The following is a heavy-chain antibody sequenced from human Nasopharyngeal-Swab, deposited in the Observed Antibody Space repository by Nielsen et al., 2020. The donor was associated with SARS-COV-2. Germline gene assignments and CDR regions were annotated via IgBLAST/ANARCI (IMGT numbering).Heavy chain of an antibody. CDR3: ARAYYYGSGSYYNGAEYFQH. V-gene: IGHV3-33*08. CDR1: GFTFSDYY. CDR2: IWYDGSNK. J-gene: IGHJ1*01. D-gene: IGHD3-10*01. Sequence: GGSLRLSCAASGFTFSDYYMSWIRQAPGKGLEWVAVIWYDGSNKYYADSVRGRFTISRDNSKNTLYLQMNSLRAEDTAVYYCARAYYYGSGSYYNGAEYFQHWGQGTLVTVSS.